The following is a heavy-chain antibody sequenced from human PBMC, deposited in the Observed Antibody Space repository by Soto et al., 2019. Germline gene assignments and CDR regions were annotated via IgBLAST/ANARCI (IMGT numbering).Heavy chain of an antibody. CDR1: GFTFSNAW. D-gene: IGHD3-22*01. V-gene: IGHV3-15*01. Sequence: EVQLVESGGGLVKPGGSLRLSCAASGFTFSNAWIHWVRQAPGKGLEWVGRIKSKTDGGTTDHAAPVKGRFTISRDDSKNTVYLQMISLKSEDSAVYYCIYYYDSSTYFHVDYWGQGTLVTVSS. J-gene: IGHJ4*02. CDR3: IYYYDSSTYFHVDY. CDR2: IKSKTDGGTT.